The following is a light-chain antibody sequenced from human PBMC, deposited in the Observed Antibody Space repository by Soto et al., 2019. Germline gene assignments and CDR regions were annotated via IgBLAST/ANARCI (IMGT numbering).Light chain of an antibody. CDR1: SSDVGGYNY. V-gene: IGLV2-14*01. Sequence: QSVLTQPASVSGSPGQSITISCTGTSSDVGGYNYVSWYQQHPGKAPKLMIFHVSSRPSGVSNRFSGSKSGNTASLTISGLQAEDEADYYCSSYSSSSTWVFGGGTKVTVL. CDR3: SSYSSSSTWV. CDR2: HVS. J-gene: IGLJ3*02.